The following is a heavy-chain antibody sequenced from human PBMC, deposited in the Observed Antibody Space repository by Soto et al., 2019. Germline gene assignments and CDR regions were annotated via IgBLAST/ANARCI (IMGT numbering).Heavy chain of an antibody. D-gene: IGHD5-12*01. CDR3: ARESGGATATLDYYYFYMDV. J-gene: IGHJ6*03. CDR2: INPNGGVT. CDR1: GDGFNDYY. V-gene: IGHV1-2*02. Sequence: ASVKVSCKTSGDGFNDYYIHWVRPAPGQGLERMGWINPNGGVTKYAQKFQGRVTVTRDTSIRTVYKELSSLRSDDTAVYYCARESGGATATLDYYYFYMDVWGKGTTVTVSS.